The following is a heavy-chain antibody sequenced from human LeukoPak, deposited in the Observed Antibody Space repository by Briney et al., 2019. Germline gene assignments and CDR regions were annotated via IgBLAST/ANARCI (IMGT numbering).Heavy chain of an antibody. CDR2: IFSRGST. CDR3: ARVRVPVTGGHYIDY. D-gene: IGHD3-16*01. V-gene: IGHV4-4*07. Sequence: PSETLSLTCTVSGDSINSFHWGWIRQPAGKGLEWIGRIFSRGSTNFNPSLKSRVTMPMDTSKNQFSLSLNSVTAADTAVYYCARVRVPVTGGHYIDYWGQGTLVTVSS. CDR1: GDSINSFH. J-gene: IGHJ4*02.